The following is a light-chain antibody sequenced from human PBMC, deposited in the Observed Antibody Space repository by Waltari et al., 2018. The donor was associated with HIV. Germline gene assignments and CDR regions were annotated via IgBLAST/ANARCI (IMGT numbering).Light chain of an antibody. J-gene: IGKJ4*01. CDR1: QSVNSS. CDR3: QHYDKWPVT. CDR2: GAS. V-gene: IGKV3-15*01. Sequence: EIVMTQSPATLSVSPGDRATLSCRASQSVNSSLAWCQQKPGQAPRLLIYGASTRATGVPARFSGSGSGTEFTLNISSLQPEDVAVYYCQHYDKWPVTFGGGTKVEIK.